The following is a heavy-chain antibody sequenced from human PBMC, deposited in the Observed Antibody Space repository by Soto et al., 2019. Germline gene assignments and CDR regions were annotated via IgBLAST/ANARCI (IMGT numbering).Heavy chain of an antibody. D-gene: IGHD3-3*01. CDR1: GYTFTSYA. CDR2: INAGNGNT. V-gene: IGHV1-3*01. CDR3: ARGWYYDFWSGYSTYDY. Sequence: ASVKVSCKASGYTFTSYAMHWVRQAPGQRLEWMGWINAGNGNTKYSQKFQGRVTITRDTSASTAYMELSSLRSEDTAVYYCARGWYYDFWSGYSTYDYWGQGTLVIVSS. J-gene: IGHJ4*02.